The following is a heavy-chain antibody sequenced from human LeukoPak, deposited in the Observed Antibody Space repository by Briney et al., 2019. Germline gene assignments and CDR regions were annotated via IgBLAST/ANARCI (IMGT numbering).Heavy chain of an antibody. CDR3: ARDAYPTTSNWLDR. J-gene: IGHJ5*02. Sequence: GGSLRLSCTASGFTLSNYWMHCGRHAPGKGLVWVSRITGDGSDIAYADSVKGRCTVSRDEAKNTLFLQMNSLRVEDTVIYYCARDAYPTTSNWLDRWGQGTLVTVSS. V-gene: IGHV3-74*01. D-gene: IGHD5-12*01. CDR1: GFTLSNYW. CDR2: ITGDGSDI.